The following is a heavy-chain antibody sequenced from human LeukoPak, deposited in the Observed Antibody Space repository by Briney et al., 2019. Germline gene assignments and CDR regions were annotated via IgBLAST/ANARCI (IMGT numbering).Heavy chain of an antibody. CDR3: ARDSPYDPTGYFDY. D-gene: IGHD3-22*01. V-gene: IGHV4-39*07. CDR1: GGSISSRSYY. CDR2: IYTSGST. J-gene: IGHJ4*02. Sequence: SETLSLTCTVSGGSISSRSYYWGWIRQPPGKGLEWIGRIYTSGSTNYNPSLKSRVTMSVDTSKNQFSLKLSSVTAADTAVYYCARDSPYDPTGYFDYWGQGTLVTVSS.